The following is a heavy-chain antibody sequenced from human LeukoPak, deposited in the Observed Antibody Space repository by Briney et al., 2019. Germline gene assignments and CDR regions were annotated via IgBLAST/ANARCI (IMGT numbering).Heavy chain of an antibody. CDR2: IYTSGST. Sequence: SETLSLTCTVSGGSISRYYWSWIRQPAGKGLEWIGRIYTSGSTNYNPSLKSRVTMSVDTSKNQFSLKLSSVTAADTAVYYCARQQQIYCSSTSCLESYYMDVWGKGTTVTVSS. CDR1: GGSISRYY. D-gene: IGHD2-2*01. V-gene: IGHV4-4*07. J-gene: IGHJ6*03. CDR3: ARQQQIYCSSTSCLESYYMDV.